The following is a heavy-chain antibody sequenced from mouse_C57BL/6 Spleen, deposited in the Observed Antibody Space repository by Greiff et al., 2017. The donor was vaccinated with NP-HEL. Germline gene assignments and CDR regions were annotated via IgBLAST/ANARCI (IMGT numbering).Heavy chain of an antibody. CDR2: IYPGDGDT. J-gene: IGHJ3*01. Sequence: SFPSSCSSFRRSCMPCVPPRPVPGLEWIGRIYPGDGDTNYNGKFKGKATLTADKSSSTAYMQLSSLTSEDSAVYFCARRGMTEAGFAYWGQGTLVTVSA. CDR1: CSSFRRSC. CDR3: ARRGMTEAGFAY. D-gene: IGHD6-1*01. V-gene: IGHV1-82*01.